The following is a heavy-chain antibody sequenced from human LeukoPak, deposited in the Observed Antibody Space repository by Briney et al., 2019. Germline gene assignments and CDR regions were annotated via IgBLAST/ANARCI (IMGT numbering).Heavy chain of an antibody. V-gene: IGHV1-2*02. Sequence: GASVKVSCKTSGYTFTGFFIHWVRLAPGQGLEWMGWINPKTGGTNYGQKFHGRVTMTRDTSVSTVSMELRRLRYDDTAVYYCARGREILVVPFYYYIDVWGRGTTVTVSS. CDR2: INPKTGGT. D-gene: IGHD2-2*01. CDR3: ARGREILVVPFYYYIDV. CDR1: GYTFTGFF. J-gene: IGHJ6*03.